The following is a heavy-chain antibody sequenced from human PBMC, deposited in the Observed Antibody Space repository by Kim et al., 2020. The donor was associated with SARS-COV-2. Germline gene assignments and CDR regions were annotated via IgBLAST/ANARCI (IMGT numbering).Heavy chain of an antibody. J-gene: IGHJ5*02. CDR3: ARTHEYYDSWYDP. CDR2: PYYSGIT. V-gene: IGHV4-30-4*01. Sequence: SETLSLTCTVSGGSMNSDVTCWSWLRPSPGKDLEWIGNPYYSGITLYNPSLKSRLTISVDKSNNQFSLTLSSVTAADTAVYYCARTHEYYDSWYDPWGPGTLVTVSS. CDR1: GGSMNSDVTC. D-gene: IGHD3-22*01.